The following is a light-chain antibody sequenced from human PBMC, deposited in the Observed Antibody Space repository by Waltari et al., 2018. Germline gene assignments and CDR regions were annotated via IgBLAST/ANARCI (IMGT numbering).Light chain of an antibody. CDR3: QQTHGIPWT. J-gene: IGKJ1*01. V-gene: IGKV1-39*01. CDR1: QNITRY. CDR2: AAS. Sequence: DIQVTQSPSSLSASVGDKVSITCRASQNITRYLCWYQKRPGKAPNLLIYAASTLQSGVPSRFTGSGSGIDFTLTISLLEPEDFATYYCQQTHGIPWTFGQGTKVEIK.